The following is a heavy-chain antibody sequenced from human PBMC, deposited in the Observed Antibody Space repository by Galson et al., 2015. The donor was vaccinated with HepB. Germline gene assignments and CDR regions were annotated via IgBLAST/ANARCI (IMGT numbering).Heavy chain of an antibody. CDR2: IIPILGIA. Sequence: SVKVSCKASGGTFSSYAISWVRQAPGQGLEWMGGIIPILGIANYAQKFQGRVTITADKSTSTAYMELSSLRSEDTAVYYCARDGLPLGRGNWFDPWGQGTLVTVSS. J-gene: IGHJ5*02. CDR1: GGTFSSYA. V-gene: IGHV1-69*10. CDR3: ARDGLPLGRGNWFDP. D-gene: IGHD1-26*01.